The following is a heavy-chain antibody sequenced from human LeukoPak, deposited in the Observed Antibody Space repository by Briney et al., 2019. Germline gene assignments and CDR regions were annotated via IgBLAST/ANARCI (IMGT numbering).Heavy chain of an antibody. J-gene: IGHJ4*02. CDR1: GFTFSTFH. CDR2: ISGSGGST. Sequence: GGSLRLSCTASGFTFSTFHMHWVRQAPGKGLEWVSAISGSGGSTYYADSVKGRFTISRDNSKNTLYLQMNSLRAEDTAVYYCAKDSVGSSSYYWGQGTLVTVSS. V-gene: IGHV3-23*01. D-gene: IGHD6-6*01. CDR3: AKDSVGSSSYY.